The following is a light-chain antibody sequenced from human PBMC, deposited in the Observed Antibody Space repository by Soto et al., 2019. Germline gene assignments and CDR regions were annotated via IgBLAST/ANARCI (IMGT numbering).Light chain of an antibody. CDR2: HVT. CDR3: NSYTSSSTYV. CDR1: SSDVGGFNY. V-gene: IGLV2-14*03. Sequence: QSALTQPASVSGSPGQSITISCTGTSSDVGGFNYVSWYQQHPGKAPKLMIYHVTNRPSGVSYRFSGSKSGNTASLTISGLQAEDEADYYCNSYTSSSTYVFGTG. J-gene: IGLJ1*01.